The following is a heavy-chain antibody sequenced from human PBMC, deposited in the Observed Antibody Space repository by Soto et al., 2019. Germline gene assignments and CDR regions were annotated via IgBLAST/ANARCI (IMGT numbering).Heavy chain of an antibody. Sequence: SLRLSCAASGFTFSSYGMHWVRQAPGKGLEWVAVIWYDGSNKYYADSVKGRFTISRDNSKNTLYLQMNSLRAEDTAVYYCARDRLSSSWYGYYYYYGMDVWGQGTTVTVSS. CDR3: ARDRLSSSWYGYYYYYGMDV. CDR1: GFTFSSYG. J-gene: IGHJ6*02. D-gene: IGHD6-13*01. V-gene: IGHV3-33*01. CDR2: IWYDGSNK.